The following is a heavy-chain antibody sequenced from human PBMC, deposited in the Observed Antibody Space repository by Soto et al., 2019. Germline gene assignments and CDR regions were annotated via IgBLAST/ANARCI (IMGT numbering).Heavy chain of an antibody. D-gene: IGHD5-18*01. J-gene: IGHJ4*02. Sequence: QVQLQESGPGLVKPSQTLSLTCTVSGGSISSGGYYWSWIRQHPGKGLEWIGYIYYSGSTYYNPSLKXRFTXSXRPSKTQFSLKLSSVTAADTAVYYCARAGSGVQLWYWGQGTLVTVSS. V-gene: IGHV4-31*03. CDR3: ARAGSGVQLWY. CDR2: IYYSGST. CDR1: GGSISSGGYY.